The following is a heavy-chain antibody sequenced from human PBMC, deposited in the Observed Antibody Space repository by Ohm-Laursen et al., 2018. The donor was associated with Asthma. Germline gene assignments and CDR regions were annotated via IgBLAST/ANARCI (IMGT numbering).Heavy chain of an antibody. CDR1: GFTFSDYY. CDR3: ARDSSTVHFDY. Sequence: SLRLSCTASGFTFSDYYMSWIRQAPGKGLEWVSYISSSGSTIYYADSVKGRFTISRDNAKNSLYLQMNSLRAEDTAVYYCARDSSTVHFDYWGQGTLVTVSS. V-gene: IGHV3-11*04. J-gene: IGHJ4*02. D-gene: IGHD2-2*01. CDR2: ISSSGSTI.